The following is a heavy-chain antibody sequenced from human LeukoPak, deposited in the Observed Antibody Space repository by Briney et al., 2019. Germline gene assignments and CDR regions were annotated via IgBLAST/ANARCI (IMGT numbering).Heavy chain of an antibody. V-gene: IGHV4-31*03. CDR2: IHYSGST. CDR3: ATAGDGDYN. Sequence: PSETLSLTRTVSGGSISSGAYYWSWIRQHPGKGLEWIAYIHYSGSTYYNPSLKGRVTMSLDTSKNQFSLELTSVTAADTAMYYCATAGDGDYNWGQGTLVTVSS. J-gene: IGHJ4*02. CDR1: GGSISSGAYY. D-gene: IGHD4-17*01.